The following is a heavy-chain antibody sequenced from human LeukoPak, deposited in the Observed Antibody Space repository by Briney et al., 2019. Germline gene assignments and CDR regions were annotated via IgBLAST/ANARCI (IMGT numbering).Heavy chain of an antibody. V-gene: IGHV4-34*01. CDR1: GGSISSYY. CDR3: ARGTYGDWYYYYYYMDV. D-gene: IGHD4-17*01. Sequence: SETLSLTCTVSGGSISSYYWSWIRQPPGKGLEWIGAINHSGSTNYNPSLKSRVTISVDTSKNQFSLKLSSVTAADTAVYYCARGTYGDWYYYYYYMDVWGKGTTVTVSS. J-gene: IGHJ6*03. CDR2: INHSGST.